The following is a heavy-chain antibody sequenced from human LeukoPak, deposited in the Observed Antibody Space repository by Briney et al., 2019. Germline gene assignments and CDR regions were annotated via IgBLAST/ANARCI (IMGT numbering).Heavy chain of an antibody. D-gene: IGHD6-19*01. V-gene: IGHV1-18*01. Sequence: ASVKVPCKASGYTFTSYGINWVRQAPGQGLEWMGWISAYNGNTNYAQKLQGRVTMTTDTSTSTAYMELRSLRSDDTAVYYCARDSSGWYAAFDIWGQGTMVTVSS. CDR3: ARDSSGWYAAFDI. J-gene: IGHJ3*02. CDR1: GYTFTSYG. CDR2: ISAYNGNT.